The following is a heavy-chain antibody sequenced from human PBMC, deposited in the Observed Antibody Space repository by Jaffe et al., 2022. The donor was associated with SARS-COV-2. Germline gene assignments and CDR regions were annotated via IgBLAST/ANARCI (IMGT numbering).Heavy chain of an antibody. D-gene: IGHD6-19*01. Sequence: QVQLQESGPGLVKPSETLSLTCTVSDGSISSDSYYWTWIRQPAGKGLEWIGRFSTSEGTNYNPSLKSRVTMSVDTSKKQFSLKLTSVTAADTAVYYCARSVAGTADFDCWGQGALVTVSS. J-gene: IGHJ4*02. V-gene: IGHV4-61*02. CDR3: ARSVAGTADFDC. CDR1: DGSISSDSYY. CDR2: FSTSEGT.